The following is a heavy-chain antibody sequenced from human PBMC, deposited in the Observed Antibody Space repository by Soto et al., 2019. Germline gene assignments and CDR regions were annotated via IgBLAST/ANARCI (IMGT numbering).Heavy chain of an antibody. CDR3: ARGTVTTQYFDY. J-gene: IGHJ4*02. V-gene: IGHV4-59*01. D-gene: IGHD4-17*01. Sequence: QVQLQESGPGLVKPSETLSLICIVSGGSISPYHWSWIRQPPGKGLELIGYIYYSGSVNYNPSLDSRVSLSVDTSKNQFSLRLTSVTAADTALYYCARGTVTTQYFDYWGQGILVTVSS. CDR2: IYYSGSV. CDR1: GGSISPYH.